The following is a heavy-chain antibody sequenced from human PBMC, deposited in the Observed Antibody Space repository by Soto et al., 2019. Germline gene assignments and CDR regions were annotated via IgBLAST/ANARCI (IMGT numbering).Heavy chain of an antibody. CDR3: ARDRRYSSGWNTYYFDY. J-gene: IGHJ4*02. CDR1: GDSVSSNSAA. V-gene: IGHV6-1*01. D-gene: IGHD6-19*01. Sequence: SQTLSLTCAISGDSVSSNSAAWNWIRQSPSRGLEWLGRTYYRSKWYNDYAVSVKSRITINPDTSKNQFSLQLNSVTPEDTAVYYCARDRRYSSGWNTYYFDYWGQGTLVTVSS. CDR2: TYYRSKWYN.